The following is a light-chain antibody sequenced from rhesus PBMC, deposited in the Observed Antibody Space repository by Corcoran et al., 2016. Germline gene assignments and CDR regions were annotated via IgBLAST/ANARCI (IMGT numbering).Light chain of an antibody. J-gene: IGKJ4*01. CDR1: QSLLHSDGYNY. Sequence: DIVMTQTPLSLPVTPGEPASISCRSSQSLLHSDGYNYLDWYLPKPGQSPQLLIYLGSNRASGVPDRFRGSGSGTDCTLKISRVEAEDVGVYYCEQTLQTPLTFGGGTKVEIK. CDR3: EQTLQTPLT. V-gene: IGKV2-78*01. CDR2: LGS.